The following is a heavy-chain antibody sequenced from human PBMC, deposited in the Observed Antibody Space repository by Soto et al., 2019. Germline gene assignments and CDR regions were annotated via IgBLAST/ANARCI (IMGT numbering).Heavy chain of an antibody. V-gene: IGHV5-10-1*03. D-gene: IGHD2-15*01. Sequence: EVQLVQSGAEVKKPGESLRISCKGSGYSFTSYCISWVRQMPGQGLEWMGRIDISDSYTNYSPSFQGHVPISADNTISTDHLQCSSLKASDTAMDYCVRCRVGAASFDYCGQGTLVTVSS. CDR3: VRCRVGAASFDY. J-gene: IGHJ4*02. CDR1: GYSFTSYC. CDR2: IDISDSYT.